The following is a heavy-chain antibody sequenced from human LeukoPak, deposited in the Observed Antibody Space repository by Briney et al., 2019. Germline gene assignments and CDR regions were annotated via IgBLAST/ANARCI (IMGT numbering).Heavy chain of an antibody. CDR3: ARGGIKGPHDAYDI. V-gene: IGHV3-48*03. CDR1: GFTFSSYE. D-gene: IGHD3-10*01. CDR2: ISSSGSTI. J-gene: IGHJ3*02. Sequence: GGSLRLSCAASGFTFSSYEMNWVRQAPGKGLEWVSYISSSGSTIYYADSVKGRFTISRDNSKNMLYLQMDSLRAEDMAVYYCARGGIKGPHDAYDIWGRGTVVTLSS.